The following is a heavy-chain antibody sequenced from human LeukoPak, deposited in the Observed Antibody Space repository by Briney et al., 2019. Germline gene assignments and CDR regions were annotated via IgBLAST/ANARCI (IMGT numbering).Heavy chain of an antibody. V-gene: IGHV4-31*03. J-gene: IGHJ5*02. D-gene: IGHD4-23*01. CDR3: ARERGGNDWFDP. CDR2: IYYSGST. CDR1: GGSISSGGYY. Sequence: PSQTLSLTCTVSGGSISSGGYYWSWIRQHPGKGLEWIGYIYYSGSTNYNPSLKSRVTISVDTSKNQLSLKLSSVTAADTAVYYCARERGGNDWFDPWGQGTLVTVSS.